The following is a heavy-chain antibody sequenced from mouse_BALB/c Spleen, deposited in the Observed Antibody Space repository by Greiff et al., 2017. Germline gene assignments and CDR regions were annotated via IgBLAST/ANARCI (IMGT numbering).Heavy chain of an antibody. CDR2: ISTYYGDA. V-gene: IGHV1S137*01. J-gene: IGHJ4*01. CDR1: GYTFTDYA. D-gene: IGHD1-1*01. Sequence: QVQLKQSGAELVRPGVSVKISCKGSGYTFTDYAMHWVKQSHAKSLEWIGVISTYYGDASYNQKFKGKATMTVDKSSSTAYMELARLTSEDSAIYYCARSLYYYGSSSYAMDYWSQGTSVTVSS. CDR3: ARSLYYYGSSSYAMDY.